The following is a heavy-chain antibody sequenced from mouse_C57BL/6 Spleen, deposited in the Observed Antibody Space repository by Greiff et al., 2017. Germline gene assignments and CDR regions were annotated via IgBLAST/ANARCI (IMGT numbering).Heavy chain of an antibody. D-gene: IGHD1-1*01. CDR3: ARLGLLRGYFDV. CDR1: GYTFTSYW. J-gene: IGHJ1*03. Sequence: QQSCKASGYTFTSYWMQWVKQRPGQGLEWIGEIDPSDSYTNYNQKFKGKATLTVDTSSSTAYMQLSSLTSEDSAVYYCARLGLLRGYFDVWGTGTTVTVAS. V-gene: IGHV1-50*01. CDR2: IDPSDSYT.